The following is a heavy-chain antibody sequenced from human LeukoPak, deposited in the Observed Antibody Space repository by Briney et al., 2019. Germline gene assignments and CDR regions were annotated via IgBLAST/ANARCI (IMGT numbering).Heavy chain of an antibody. CDR2: INHSGST. CDR1: GGSFSGYY. CDR3: ARRRWTYYFDY. V-gene: IGHV4-34*01. J-gene: IGHJ4*02. D-gene: IGHD3/OR15-3a*01. Sequence: TSETLSLTCAVYGGSFSGYYWSWIRQPPGKGLEWIGEINHSGSTNYNPSLKSRVTISVDTSKNQFSLKLSSVTAADTAVYYCARRRWTYYFDYWGQGTLVTVSS.